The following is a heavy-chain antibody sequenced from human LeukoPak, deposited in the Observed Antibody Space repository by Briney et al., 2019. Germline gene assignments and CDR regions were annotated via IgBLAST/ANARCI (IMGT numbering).Heavy chain of an antibody. V-gene: IGHV1-69*02. CDR1: GGTFSSYS. J-gene: IGHJ4*02. D-gene: IGHD2-15*01. Sequence: SVKVSCKAAGGTFSSYSFAWVRQAPGQGLEWMGRIVPRFMRTDYAQKFWGRLTITADTSTDVVFMELSSLSSEDTAVYFCARWAGYCETANCPYYPDFWGQGVLVTVSS. CDR3: ARWAGYCETANCPYYPDF. CDR2: IVPRFMRT.